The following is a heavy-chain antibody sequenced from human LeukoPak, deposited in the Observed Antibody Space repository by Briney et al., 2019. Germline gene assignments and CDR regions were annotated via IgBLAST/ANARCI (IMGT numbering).Heavy chain of an antibody. J-gene: IGHJ6*02. CDR3: ARYIHPQGLVGYAMDV. CDR1: GGPFNSYA. D-gene: IGHD2-15*01. V-gene: IGHV1-69*04. Sequence: ASVKVSCKAPGGPFNSYAINWVRQAPGQGLEWMGRIIVILGVTNYAQRFQGRVTISADKSTTTAYMELSSLTSEDTAVYYCARYIHPQGLVGYAMDVWGQGTTVTVSS. CDR2: IIVILGVT.